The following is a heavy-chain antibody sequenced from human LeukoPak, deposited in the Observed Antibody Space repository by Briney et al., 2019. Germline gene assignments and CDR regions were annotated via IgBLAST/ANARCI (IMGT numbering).Heavy chain of an antibody. CDR1: GDSISSGGYY. Sequence: PSETLSLTCTVSGDSISSGGYYWSWIRQHPGQGLEWIGFIYDSGSTYYNPSLKSRVTISVDTSKNQFSLKLSSVTAADTAVYYCASPAALPGGDCCAFDYWGQGTLVTVSS. CDR2: IYDSGST. D-gene: IGHD2-21*02. V-gene: IGHV4-31*03. J-gene: IGHJ4*02. CDR3: ASPAALPGGDCCAFDY.